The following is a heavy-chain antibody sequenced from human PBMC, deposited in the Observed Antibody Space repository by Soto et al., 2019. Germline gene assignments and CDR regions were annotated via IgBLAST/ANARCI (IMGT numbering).Heavy chain of an antibody. D-gene: IGHD3-9*01. CDR2: VYLHDDK. Sequence: QITLKESGPSLVKPTQTLTLTCTFSGFPSTNTGVTVGWIRQPPRKDLEWLALVYLHDDKRYNPSPRNRLTTAKYTPKNRVVLTLANVGPVYTATYYCAHRHFESLTGPFDSWGRGTLVTVSS. CDR3: AHRHFESLTGPFDS. CDR1: GFPSTNTGVT. V-gene: IGHV2-5*01. J-gene: IGHJ5*01.